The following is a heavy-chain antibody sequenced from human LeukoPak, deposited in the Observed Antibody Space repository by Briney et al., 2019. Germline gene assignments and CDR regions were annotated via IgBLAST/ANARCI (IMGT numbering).Heavy chain of an antibody. V-gene: IGHV3-33*01. D-gene: IGHD6-19*01. Sequence: GGSLRLSCAASGFTFNNYGMHWVRQAPGKGLEWVAVIWYDGNNKYYADSVKGRFTISRDNSKNTLYLQMNSLRAEDTAVYYCARRVAVAGTGNWIDPWGQGTLVTVSS. CDR3: ARRVAVAGTGNWIDP. CDR2: IWYDGNNK. J-gene: IGHJ5*02. CDR1: GFTFNNYG.